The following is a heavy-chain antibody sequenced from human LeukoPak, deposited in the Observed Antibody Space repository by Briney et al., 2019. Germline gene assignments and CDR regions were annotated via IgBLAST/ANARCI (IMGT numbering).Heavy chain of an antibody. V-gene: IGHV3-74*01. D-gene: IGHD1-26*01. J-gene: IGHJ4*02. CDR3: AADVGATNDY. CDR2: IDYDGINT. CDR1: GFTFSGYW. Sequence: GGSLRLSCAASGFTFSGYWMHWVRQAPGKGLMWVSRIDYDGINTNYADSVKGRFTISRDNAKNTLYLQMNSLRAEDTAVYYCAADVGATNDYWGQGTLVTVSS.